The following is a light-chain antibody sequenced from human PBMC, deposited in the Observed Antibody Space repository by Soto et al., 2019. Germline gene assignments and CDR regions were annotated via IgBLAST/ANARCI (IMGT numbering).Light chain of an antibody. V-gene: IGLV2-14*01. CDR1: SSDIGGYNF. CDR3: SSYSSSSTVV. CDR2: EVS. J-gene: IGLJ2*01. Sequence: QSALTQPASVSGSPGQSITISCTGTSSDIGGYNFVSWYQQLPGKAPKLMIYEVSNRPSGVSNRFSGSKTGNTASLTISGLLAEDEADYYCSSYSSSSTVVFGGGTKVTVL.